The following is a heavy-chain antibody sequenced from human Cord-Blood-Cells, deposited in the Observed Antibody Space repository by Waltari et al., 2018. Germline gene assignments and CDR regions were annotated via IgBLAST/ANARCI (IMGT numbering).Heavy chain of an antibody. J-gene: IGHJ4*02. D-gene: IGHD1-26*01. CDR1: GYTFTSYG. V-gene: IGHV1-18*01. CDR2: MKANKGNT. Sequence: QVQLVQSGAEVKKPGASVKVSCKASGYTFTSYGISWVRQAPGQGLEWMGWMKANKGNTNHAQKLQGRVTRTTDTSTSTAYMEVGGLRSDDTAVYYCASGDFSGSYSSFDYWGQGTLVTVSS. CDR3: ASGDFSGSYSSFDY.